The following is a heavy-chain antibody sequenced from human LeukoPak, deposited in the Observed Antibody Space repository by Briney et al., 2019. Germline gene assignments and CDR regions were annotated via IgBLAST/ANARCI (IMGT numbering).Heavy chain of an antibody. CDR2: ISFDGNNK. CDR3: AKDGFGEVTVAYYYYYMDV. V-gene: IGHV3-30*18. D-gene: IGHD3-16*01. CDR1: GFTFRGYG. J-gene: IGHJ6*03. Sequence: GRSLRLSCAASGFTFRGYGMHWVRQAPGKGLEWVAVISFDGNNKYYADSVKGRFTISRDNSKNTLYLQMNSPRAEDTAVYYCAKDGFGEVTVAYYYYYMDVWGKGTTVTVSS.